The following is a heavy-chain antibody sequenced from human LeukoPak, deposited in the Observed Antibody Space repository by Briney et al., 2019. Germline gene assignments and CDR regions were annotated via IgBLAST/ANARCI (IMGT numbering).Heavy chain of an antibody. J-gene: IGHJ4*02. D-gene: IGHD3-10*01. CDR2: ISGSGGST. CDR3: ASLRGVRGY. V-gene: IGHV3-23*01. Sequence: GGSLRLSCAASGFTFSSYGMSWVRQAPGKGLEWVSAISGSGGSTYYADSVKGRFTISRDNAKNSLYLQMNSLRAEDTAVYYCASLRGVRGYWGQGTLVTVSS. CDR1: GFTFSSYG.